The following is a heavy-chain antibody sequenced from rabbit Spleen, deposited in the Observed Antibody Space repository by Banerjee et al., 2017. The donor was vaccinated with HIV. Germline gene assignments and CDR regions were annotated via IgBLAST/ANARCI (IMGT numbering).Heavy chain of an antibody. D-gene: IGHD8-1*01. J-gene: IGHJ6*01. CDR2: IEGGSSHFS. CDR3: ARDSGSSFSSYGMDL. Sequence: QEQLVESGGGLVRPEGSLTLTCTASGFSFSGSHYMCWVRQAPGKGLEWIACIEGGSSHFSYFASWAKGRFTISKTSSTTVTLQMTSLTAADTATYFCARDSGSSFSSYGMDLWGQGTLVTVS. V-gene: IGHV1S45*01. CDR1: GFSFSGSHY.